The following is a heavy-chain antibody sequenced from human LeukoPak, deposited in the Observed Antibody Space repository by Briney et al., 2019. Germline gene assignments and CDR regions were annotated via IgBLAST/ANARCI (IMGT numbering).Heavy chain of an antibody. J-gene: IGHJ6*02. CDR1: GDSFSSNSAA. V-gene: IGHV6-1*01. CDR2: TYYRSKWYH. Sequence: SQTLSLTCALSGDSFSSNSAAWNWVRQSPSRGLEWLGRTYYRSKWYHDYAGSVKSRIIVNPDTSKNHFSLQLNSVTPEDTAVYYCARDHRYGMDVWGQGTTVTVSS. CDR3: ARDHRYGMDV.